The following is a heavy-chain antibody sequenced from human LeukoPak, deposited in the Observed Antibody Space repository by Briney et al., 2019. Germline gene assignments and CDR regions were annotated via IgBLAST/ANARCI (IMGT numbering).Heavy chain of an antibody. D-gene: IGHD6-13*01. J-gene: IGHJ4*02. CDR3: AACIAAAGYYFDC. CDR2: IYYSGST. V-gene: IGHV4-31*03. CDR1: GGSISSGGYY. Sequence: TSETLSLTCTVSGGSISSGGYYWSWIRQHPGKGLEWIGYIYYSGSTYYNPSLKSRVTISVDTSKNQFSLKLSSVTAADTAVYYCAACIAAAGYYFDCWGQGTLVTVSS.